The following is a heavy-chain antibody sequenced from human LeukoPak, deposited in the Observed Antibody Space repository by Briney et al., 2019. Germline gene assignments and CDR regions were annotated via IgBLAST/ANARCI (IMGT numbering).Heavy chain of an antibody. J-gene: IGHJ3*02. Sequence: GGSLRLSCAASGFTFSDYYMSWIRQAPGKGLEWVSYISSSGSTIYYADSVKGRFTISRDNAKSSLYLQMNSLRAEDTAVYYCARAAHYDSSGYYWFGAFDIWGQGTMVTVSS. CDR3: ARAAHYDSSGYYWFGAFDI. D-gene: IGHD3-22*01. CDR1: GFTFSDYY. V-gene: IGHV3-11*01. CDR2: ISSSGSTI.